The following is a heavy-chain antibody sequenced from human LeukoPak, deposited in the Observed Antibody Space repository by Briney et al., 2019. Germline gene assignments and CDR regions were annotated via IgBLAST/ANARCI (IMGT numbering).Heavy chain of an antibody. V-gene: IGHV1-18*01. CDR3: ARVSGYDTINDAFDI. Sequence: ASVKVSCKASGYTFTSYGISWVRQAPGQGLEWMGWISAYNGNTNYAQKLQGRVTMTTDTPTSTAYMELRSLRSDDTAVYYCARVSGYDTINDAFDIWGQGTMVTVSS. CDR1: GYTFTSYG. D-gene: IGHD5-12*01. J-gene: IGHJ3*02. CDR2: ISAYNGNT.